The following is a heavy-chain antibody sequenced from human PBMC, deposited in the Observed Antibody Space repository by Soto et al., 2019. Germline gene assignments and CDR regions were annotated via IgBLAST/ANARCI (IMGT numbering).Heavy chain of an antibody. D-gene: IGHD4-17*01. V-gene: IGHV1-69*12. CDR2: IIPVFGTA. Sequence: QVQLVQSGAEVKKPGSSVKVSCKASGGSLSNYGISWVRQAPGQGLEWMGGIIPVFGTANYAQKFQGRVTITADESTNIVYMDVTSLRSEDTAVYYWAGGDATKIVVTTYYAMDVWGQGTTVTVSS. CDR1: GGSLSNYG. J-gene: IGHJ6*02. CDR3: AGGDATKIVVTTYYAMDV.